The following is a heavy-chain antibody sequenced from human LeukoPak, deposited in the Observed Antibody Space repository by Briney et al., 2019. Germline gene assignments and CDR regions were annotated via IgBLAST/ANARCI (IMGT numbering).Heavy chain of an antibody. V-gene: IGHV1-69*06. CDR2: IIPIFGTA. D-gene: IGHD3-3*01. CDR1: GGTFSSYA. CDR3: ARRPYLETSPFDP. Sequence: GASVKLSCKASGGTFSSYAISWVRQAPGPGLEWMGGIIPIFGTANYAQKFQGRVTITADKSTSTAYIELSSRRSDDTAVYCGARRPYLETSPFDPWGQGTLVTVSS. J-gene: IGHJ5*02.